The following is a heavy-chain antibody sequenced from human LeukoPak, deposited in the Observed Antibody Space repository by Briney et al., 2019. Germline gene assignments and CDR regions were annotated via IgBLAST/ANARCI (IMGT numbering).Heavy chain of an antibody. D-gene: IGHD3-10*01. CDR3: ARGPASGSGSYNDY. Sequence: ASVEVSCKASGYTFTSYYMHWVRQAPGQGLEWMGWISAYNGNTNYAQKLQGRVTMTTDTSTSTAYMELRSLRSDDTAVYYCARGPASGSGSYNDYWGQGTLVTVSS. CDR2: ISAYNGNT. V-gene: IGHV1-18*04. J-gene: IGHJ4*02. CDR1: GYTFTSYY.